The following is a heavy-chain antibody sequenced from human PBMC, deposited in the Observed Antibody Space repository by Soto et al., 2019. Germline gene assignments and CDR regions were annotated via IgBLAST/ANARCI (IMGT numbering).Heavy chain of an antibody. CDR3: ARDRGPYCSGGSCFVDRYMDV. CDR2: MSSSSSYI. CDR1: GFTFSSYS. V-gene: IGHV3-21*01. J-gene: IGHJ6*03. D-gene: IGHD2-15*01. Sequence: GGSLRLSCAAAGFTFSSYSMNWVRQAPGKGLEWVSSMSSSSSYIYYADSVKGRFTISRDNAKNSLYLQMNSLRAEDTAVYYCARDRGPYCSGGSCFVDRYMDVWGKGTTVTVSS.